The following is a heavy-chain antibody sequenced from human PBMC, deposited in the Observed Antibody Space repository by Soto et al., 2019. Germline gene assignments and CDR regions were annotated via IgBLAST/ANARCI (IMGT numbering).Heavy chain of an antibody. V-gene: IGHV3-7*03. Sequence: EVQLVESGGSLVQPGGSLRVSCAASGFAFNTYWMTWVRLAPGKGLEVVANIKQDGSEKDYVDSVKGRFTISRDNAKNSLYLQMNSLRAEDTAVYYCARHADYSFECWGQGTLVTVSS. D-gene: IGHD4-17*01. J-gene: IGHJ4*02. CDR1: GFAFNTYW. CDR2: IKQDGSEK. CDR3: ARHADYSFEC.